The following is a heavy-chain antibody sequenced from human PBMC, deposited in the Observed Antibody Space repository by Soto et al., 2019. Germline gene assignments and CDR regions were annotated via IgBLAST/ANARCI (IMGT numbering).Heavy chain of an antibody. CDR2: ISAYNGNT. J-gene: IGHJ5*02. CDR1: GYTFTSYG. CDR3: ARVPFYSSSSGRVNWFDP. D-gene: IGHD6-13*01. Sequence: QVQLVQSGAEVKKPGASVKVSCKASGYTFTSYGISWVRQAPGQGLEWMGWISAYNGNTNYAQKLQGRVTMTTDTXTXTXXMELRSLRSDDTAVYYCARVPFYSSSSGRVNWFDPWGQGTLVTVSS. V-gene: IGHV1-18*01.